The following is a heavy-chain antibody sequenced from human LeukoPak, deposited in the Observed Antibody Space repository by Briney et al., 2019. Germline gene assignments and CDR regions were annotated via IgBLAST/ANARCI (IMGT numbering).Heavy chain of an antibody. CDR1: GFTFSSYS. CDR3: ARQAPGYSYGYVY. D-gene: IGHD5-18*01. CDR2: ISGSSSYI. Sequence: GSLRLSCAASGFTFSSYSMNWVRQAPGKGLEWVSSISGSSSYIYYADSVKGRFTISRDNAKNSLYLQMNSLRAEDTAVYYCARQAPGYSYGYVYWGQGTLVTVSS. V-gene: IGHV3-21*01. J-gene: IGHJ4*02.